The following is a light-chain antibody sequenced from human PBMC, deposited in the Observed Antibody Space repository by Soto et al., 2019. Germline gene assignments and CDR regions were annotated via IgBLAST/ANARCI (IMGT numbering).Light chain of an antibody. CDR3: QQYYSTPPALT. CDR2: WAS. J-gene: IGKJ4*01. CDR1: QSVLYSSNNKNY. Sequence: DIVMTQSPDSLAVSLGERATINCKSSQSVLYSSNNKNYLAWYQQKPGQPPKLLNYWASTRESGVPDRFSGSGSGTDFTLTISSLQAEDVAVYYCQQYYSTPPALTFGGGTKVEIK. V-gene: IGKV4-1*01.